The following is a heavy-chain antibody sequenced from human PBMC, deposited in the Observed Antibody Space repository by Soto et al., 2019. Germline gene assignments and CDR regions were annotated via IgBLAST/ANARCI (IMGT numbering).Heavy chain of an antibody. J-gene: IGHJ5*02. V-gene: IGHV2-5*01. CDR1: GFSLSTSGVG. D-gene: IGHD6-13*01. CDR3: AHRRELRTGSWYSHNWFDP. Sequence: QITLKESGPTLVKPTQTLTLTCTFSGFSLSTSGVGVGWIRQPPVKSLEWRALIYWNDDKRYSPSLKSRLTNTKDTSKNQVVITTTTIDPVDTATYYCAHRRELRTGSWYSHNWFDPWGQGTLVTVSS. CDR2: IYWNDDK.